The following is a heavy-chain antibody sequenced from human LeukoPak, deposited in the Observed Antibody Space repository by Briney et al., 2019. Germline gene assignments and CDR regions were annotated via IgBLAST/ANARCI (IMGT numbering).Heavy chain of an antibody. D-gene: IGHD2-2*01. CDR3: VAYKFLLSCSAFDF. Sequence: GGSLRLSCAVSGFTSSTAWLTWVRQAPGKGLEWVADMRQDGSDKYYMDSVKGRFFISGDIVKNSVSLHMNRLSVEDTAVYYCVAYKFLLSCSAFDFWGRGTMVTVSS. V-gene: IGHV3-7*01. CDR2: MRQDGSDK. J-gene: IGHJ3*01. CDR1: GFTSSTAW.